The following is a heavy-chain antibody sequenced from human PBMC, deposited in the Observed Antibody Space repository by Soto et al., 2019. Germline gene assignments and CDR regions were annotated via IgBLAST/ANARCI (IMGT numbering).Heavy chain of an antibody. CDR3: ANWNIKEHDYDI. D-gene: IGHD1-1*01. CDR1: VFIFISYA. CDR2: LSGSCDIT. V-gene: IGHV3-23*01. Sequence: GGSLIRSCAFSVFIFISYAISWFLQAPGKGLEWVSCLSGSCDITFYAYSLKCRFTISRDNSKDRLYLHMNSLRAEDTAVYSCANWNIKEHDYDIWGQGTMVNVSS. J-gene: IGHJ3*02.